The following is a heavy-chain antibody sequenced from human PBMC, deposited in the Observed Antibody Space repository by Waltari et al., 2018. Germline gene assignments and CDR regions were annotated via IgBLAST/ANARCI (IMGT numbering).Heavy chain of an antibody. V-gene: IGHV1-24*01. J-gene: IGHJ3*02. Sequence: QVQLVQSGAEVKKPGASVKVSCKVSGYTLTELSMHWVRQAPGKGLEWMGCLDPEDCETIYAQKFQVRVTMTEDTSTDTAYMELSSLRSEDTAVYYCATTIKVSHDAFDIWGQGTMVTVSS. CDR1: GYTLTELS. CDR3: ATTIKVSHDAFDI. CDR2: LDPEDCET.